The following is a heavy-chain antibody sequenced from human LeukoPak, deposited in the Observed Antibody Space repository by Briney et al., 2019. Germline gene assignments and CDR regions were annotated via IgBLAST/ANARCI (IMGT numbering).Heavy chain of an antibody. D-gene: IGHD3-10*01. V-gene: IGHV3-30*03. CDR3: ARDMGSYPDY. CDR1: GFTFSGYG. J-gene: IGHJ4*02. Sequence: PGGSLRLSCAASGFTFSGYGMHWVRQAPGKGLEWVAVISYDGSNKYYADSVKGRFTISRDNSKNTLYLQMNSLRAEDTAVYYCARDMGSYPDYWGQGTLVTVSS. CDR2: ISYDGSNK.